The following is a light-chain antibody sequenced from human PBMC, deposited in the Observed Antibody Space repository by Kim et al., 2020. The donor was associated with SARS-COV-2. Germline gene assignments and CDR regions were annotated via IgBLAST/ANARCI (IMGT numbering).Light chain of an antibody. J-gene: IGKJ1*01. CDR2: AAS. CDR1: QGISNY. V-gene: IGKV1-27*01. Sequence: DIQMTQSPSSLSASVGDRVTITCRASQGISNYLALYQQKPGKVPKLVIYAASALRSGVPSRFSCSGSGTDFTLTITSLQPEDVPLYYCQLCKGAPRTFCHVTKVDI. CDR3: QLCKGAPRT.